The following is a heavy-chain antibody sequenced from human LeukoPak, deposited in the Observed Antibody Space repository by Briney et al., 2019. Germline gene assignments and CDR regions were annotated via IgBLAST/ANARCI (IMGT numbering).Heavy chain of an antibody. J-gene: IGHJ4*02. CDR3: AKSGYGGNSRYFDY. V-gene: IGHV3-23*01. CDR1: GFTFSSYG. D-gene: IGHD4-23*01. CDR2: IGGSGGST. Sequence: PGGSLRLSCEASGFTFSSYGMSWVRQAPGKGLEWVSAIGGSGGSTYYADSVKGRFTISRDNSKNTLYLQMNSLRAKDTAVYYCAKSGYGGNSRYFDYWGQGTLVTVSS.